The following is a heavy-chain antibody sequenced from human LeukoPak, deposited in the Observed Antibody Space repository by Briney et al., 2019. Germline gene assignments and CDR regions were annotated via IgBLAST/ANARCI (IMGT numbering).Heavy chain of an antibody. V-gene: IGHV3-21*01. CDR3: ARDGAVAGLGYYYYYYGMDV. Sequence: AGSLSLSCAASGFTFSSDSMNWVSQAPGRGLEWVSCISSSSSYINYADSVKGRFTISRDNAKNSLYLQMNSLRAEDTAVYYCARDGAVAGLGYYYYYYGMDVWGQGTTVTVSS. CDR1: GFTFSSDS. D-gene: IGHD6-19*01. CDR2: ISSSSSYI. J-gene: IGHJ6*02.